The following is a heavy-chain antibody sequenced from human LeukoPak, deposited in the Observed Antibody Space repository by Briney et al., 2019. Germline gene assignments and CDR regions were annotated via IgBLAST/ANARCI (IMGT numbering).Heavy chain of an antibody. D-gene: IGHD6-19*01. CDR3: AKDPHSSGWYYYYGMDV. J-gene: IGHJ6*04. V-gene: IGHV3-30*18. CDR2: ISYDGSNK. CDR1: GFTSSSYG. Sequence: GGSLRLSCAASGFTSSSYGMHWVRQAPGKGLEWVAVISYDGSNKYYADSVKGRFTISRDNSKNTLYLQMNSLRAEDTAVYYCAKDPHSSGWYYYYGMDVWGKGTTVTVSS.